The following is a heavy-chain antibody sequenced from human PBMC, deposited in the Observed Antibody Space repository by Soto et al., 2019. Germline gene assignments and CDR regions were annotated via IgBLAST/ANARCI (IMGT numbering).Heavy chain of an antibody. CDR3: AKGRDGAAAGPTKFYGMDV. CDR1: GFTFSSYA. CDR2: ISGSGDST. V-gene: IGHV3-23*01. J-gene: IGHJ6*02. D-gene: IGHD6-13*01. Sequence: EVQLLESGGGLVQPGGSLRLSCAAAGFTFSSYAMSWVRQAPGKGLEWVSVISGSGDSTYYADSVRGRFTISRDNSKNTLYLQMNSLRAGDTAVYYCAKGRDGAAAGPTKFYGMDVWGQGTTVTVSS.